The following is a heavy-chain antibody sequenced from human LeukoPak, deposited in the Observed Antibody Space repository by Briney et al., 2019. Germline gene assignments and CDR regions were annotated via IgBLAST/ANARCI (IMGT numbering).Heavy chain of an antibody. CDR3: ARSKIQLWLIHY. Sequence: PGGSLRLSCAASGFTFSSYAMHWVRQAAGKGLEWVAVISYDGSNKYYADSVKGRFTISRDNSKNTLYLQMNSLRAEDTAVYYCARSKIQLWLIHYWGQGTLVTVSS. V-gene: IGHV3-30*04. CDR2: ISYDGSNK. CDR1: GFTFSSYA. D-gene: IGHD5-18*01. J-gene: IGHJ4*02.